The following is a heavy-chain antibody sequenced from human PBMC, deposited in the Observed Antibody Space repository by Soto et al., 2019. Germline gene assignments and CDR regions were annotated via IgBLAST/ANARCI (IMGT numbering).Heavy chain of an antibody. D-gene: IGHD3-22*01. CDR3: ALRSMAVVPEY. Sequence: SETLSLTCTVSGGSISSYYGSWIRQPPGKGLESIGYLYYGRSANYNPSLKSRVTLSVDTSTNQCSLTLSSMTAADTAVYCCALRSMAVVPEYWGQGTLVTVSS. CDR2: LYYGRSA. V-gene: IGHV4-59*01. CDR1: GGSISSYY. J-gene: IGHJ4*02.